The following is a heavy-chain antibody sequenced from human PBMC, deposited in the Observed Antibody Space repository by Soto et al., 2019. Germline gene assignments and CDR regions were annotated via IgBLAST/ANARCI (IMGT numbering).Heavy chain of an antibody. CDR2: IYYSGST. CDR3: ARGXIPITMIVVVTPRWFDP. Sequence: PSETLSLTCTVSGGSISSGDYYWSWIRQPPGKGLEWIGYIYYSGSTYYNPSLKSRVTISVDTSKNQFSLKLSSVTAADTAVYYCARGXIPITMIVVVTPRWFDPWGQGTLVTVSS. CDR1: GGSISSGDYY. V-gene: IGHV4-30-4*01. J-gene: IGHJ5*02. D-gene: IGHD3-22*01.